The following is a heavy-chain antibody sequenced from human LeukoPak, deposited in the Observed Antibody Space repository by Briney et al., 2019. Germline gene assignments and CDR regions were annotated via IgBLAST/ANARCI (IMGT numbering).Heavy chain of an antibody. J-gene: IGHJ4*02. CDR3: ARDDYYGSRSGPD. D-gene: IGHD3-10*01. CDR1: GFIVSANH. Sequence: PGRSLRLSCAASGFIVSANHLTWVRQAPGKGLEWVSHFYSGGSTFYADSVKGRFTLSRDNSKNTLYLHMNSLRADDTAVYYCARDDYYGSRSGPDWGQGTLVTVSS. CDR2: FYSGGST. V-gene: IGHV3-66*01.